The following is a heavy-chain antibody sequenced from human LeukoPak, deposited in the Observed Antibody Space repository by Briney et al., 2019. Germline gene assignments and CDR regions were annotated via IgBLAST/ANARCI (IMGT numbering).Heavy chain of an antibody. D-gene: IGHD3-10*02. Sequence: SETLSLTCTVSGDSISSSNSYWGWIRQPPGKGLEWIGSIYYSGNTYYNASLKSRVTISVDTSKNQFSLKVISMTAADTAVYYCARTVFGVYYYYYMDVWGKGTTVTVSS. J-gene: IGHJ6*03. CDR1: GDSISSSNSY. CDR3: ARTVFGVYYYYYMDV. V-gene: IGHV4-39*07. CDR2: IYYSGNT.